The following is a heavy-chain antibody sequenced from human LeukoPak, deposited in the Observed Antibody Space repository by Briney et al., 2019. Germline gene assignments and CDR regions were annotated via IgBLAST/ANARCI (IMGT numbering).Heavy chain of an antibody. V-gene: IGHV1-69*13. Sequence: ASVKVSCKASGGTFSNYAISWVRQAPGQGLEWMGGIIPILGTRNYAQKFQDRVTITADETTAYMELSSLRSEDTAVYYCARHFGTGDNFDYWGQGTLLIVSS. CDR3: ARHFGTGDNFDY. CDR2: IIPILGTR. CDR1: GGTFSNYA. D-gene: IGHD1-1*01. J-gene: IGHJ4*02.